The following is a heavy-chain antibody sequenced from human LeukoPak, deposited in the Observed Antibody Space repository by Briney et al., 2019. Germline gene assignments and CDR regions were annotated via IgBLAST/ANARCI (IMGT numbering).Heavy chain of an antibody. D-gene: IGHD3-22*01. Sequence: SETLSLTCTVSGGSISSGSYYWSWIRQPAGKGLEWIGRIYTSGSTNYTPSLKSRVTISVDTSKNQFSLKLSSVTAADTAVYYCARGQYYYDSSGYPDYWGQGTLVTVSS. V-gene: IGHV4-61*02. CDR1: GGSISSGSYY. J-gene: IGHJ4*02. CDR3: ARGQYYYDSSGYPDY. CDR2: IYTSGST.